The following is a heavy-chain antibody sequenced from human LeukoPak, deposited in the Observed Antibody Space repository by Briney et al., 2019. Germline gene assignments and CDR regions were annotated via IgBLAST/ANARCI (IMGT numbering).Heavy chain of an antibody. CDR2: IIPICGRP. Sequence: SVKFSCKASGGTFISSTIKWWRQAPGQGVEGRGGIIPICGRPNYAQKFQGRVTITAGESTRTTYVDLNNLRAEDTVIYYCARGDPDCRGGSYSFDYWGQGNLVSVSS. CDR3: ARGDPDCRGGSYSFDY. CDR1: GGTFISST. J-gene: IGHJ4*02. V-gene: IGHV1-69*01. D-gene: IGHD2-15*01.